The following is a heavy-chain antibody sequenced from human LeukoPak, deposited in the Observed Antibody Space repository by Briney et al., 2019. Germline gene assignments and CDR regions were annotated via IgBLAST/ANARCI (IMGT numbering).Heavy chain of an antibody. CDR2: IKDDGSAK. D-gene: IGHD3-3*01. CDR3: ARDLQYDFWSGPPHYFDY. CDR1: GFTFSNFW. Sequence: PGGSLRLSCTVSGFTFSNFWMSWVRQAPGKGLERVANIKDDGSAKFYLASVEGRFTISRDNAKSSLYLQMNSLRAEDTAVYYCARDLQYDFWSGPPHYFDYWGQGTLVTVSS. V-gene: IGHV3-7*01. J-gene: IGHJ4*02.